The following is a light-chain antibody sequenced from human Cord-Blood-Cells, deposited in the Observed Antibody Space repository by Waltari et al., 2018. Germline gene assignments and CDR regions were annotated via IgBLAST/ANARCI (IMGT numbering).Light chain of an antibody. CDR1: QGISSY. CDR2: AAS. V-gene: IGKV1-8*01. Sequence: TQSPSSFSASTGDRVTITCRASQGISSYLAWYRQKPGKAPKLLIYAASTLQSGVPSRFSGSGSGTDFTLTISCLQSEDFATYYCQQYYSYPLTFGGGTKVEIK. CDR3: QQYYSYPLT. J-gene: IGKJ4*01.